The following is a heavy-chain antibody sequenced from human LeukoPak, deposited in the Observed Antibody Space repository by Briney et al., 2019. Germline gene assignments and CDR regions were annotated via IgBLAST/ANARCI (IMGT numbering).Heavy chain of an antibody. CDR1: SGSIRTSY. Sequence: KPSETLSLTCTVSSGSIRTSYCSWIRQPPGKGLEWIGYIYYSGSTNYNPSLKSRVTISVDTSRNQFSLKLSSVTAADTAVYYCARAPNPDFSDDWGQGTLVTVSS. D-gene: IGHD2-8*01. CDR3: ARAPNPDFSDD. V-gene: IGHV4-59*01. CDR2: IYYSGST. J-gene: IGHJ4*02.